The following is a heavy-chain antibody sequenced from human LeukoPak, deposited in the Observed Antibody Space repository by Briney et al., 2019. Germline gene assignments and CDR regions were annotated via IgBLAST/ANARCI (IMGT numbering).Heavy chain of an antibody. CDR3: ACLYYDILTGYDYYGMDV. J-gene: IGHJ6*04. CDR1: GFTFSSYW. Sequence: GGSLTLSCPASGFTFSSYWMSWVRQAPGKGREWVANIKQDGSEKYYVDSAKGPFTIPRDHAKKPLYLQMNSLRAEDTAVYYGACLYYDILTGYDYYGMDVWGKGTTVTVSS. V-gene: IGHV3-7*03. D-gene: IGHD3-9*01. CDR2: IKQDGSEK.